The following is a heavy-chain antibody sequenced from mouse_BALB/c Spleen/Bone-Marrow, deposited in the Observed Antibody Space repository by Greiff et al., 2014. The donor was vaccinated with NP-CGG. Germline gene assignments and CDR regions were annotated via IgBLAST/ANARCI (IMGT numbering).Heavy chain of an antibody. D-gene: IGHD2-10*02. CDR1: GYSFTGYY. CDR2: INPHNGGT. J-gene: IGHJ3*01. CDR3: ARQLYGNYAY. Sequence: EVKLVESGPELVKPGPSVKISCKASGYSFTGYYIHWVKQSHGKSLEWIGEINPHNGGTSYNQKFKGKATLTVDTSSSTAFMELHSLTSEDSLVYYCARQLYGNYAYWGQGTLVTVSA. V-gene: IGHV1S30*01.